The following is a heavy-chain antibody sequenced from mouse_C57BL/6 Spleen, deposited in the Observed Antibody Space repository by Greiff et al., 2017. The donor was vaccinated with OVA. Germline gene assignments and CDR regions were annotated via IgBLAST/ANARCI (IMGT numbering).Heavy chain of an antibody. Sequence: VQLQQSGAELVKPGASVKLSCKASGYTFTSYWMHWVKQRPGQGLEWIGMIHPNSGSTNYNEKFKSKATLTVDKSSSTAYMQLSSLTSEDSAVYYCARDGYDGDFDYWGQGTTLTVSS. J-gene: IGHJ2*01. CDR1: GYTFTSYW. D-gene: IGHD2-2*01. CDR2: IHPNSGST. V-gene: IGHV1-64*01. CDR3: ARDGYDGDFDY.